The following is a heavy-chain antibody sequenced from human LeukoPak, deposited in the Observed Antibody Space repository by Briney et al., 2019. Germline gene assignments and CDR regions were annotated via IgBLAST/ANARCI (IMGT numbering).Heavy chain of an antibody. CDR1: GFTFDEYA. V-gene: IGHV3-43*02. CDR2: ISGDGSNT. J-gene: IGHJ4*02. CDR3: TKDRYCSSTSCPTDH. Sequence: GGSLRLSCAASGFTFDEYAMHWVRQAPGKGLEWVSLISGDGSNTYYADSVKGRFPISRDNSKNSLYLQMNGLRTEDTALYYCTKDRYCSSTSCPTDHWGQGTLVTVSS. D-gene: IGHD2-2*01.